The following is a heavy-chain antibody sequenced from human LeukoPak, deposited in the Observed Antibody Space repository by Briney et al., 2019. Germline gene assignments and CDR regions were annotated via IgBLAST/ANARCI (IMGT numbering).Heavy chain of an antibody. D-gene: IGHD1-26*01. CDR2: IYTSGST. CDR3: ARESSIVGALGSDAFDI. CDR1: GGSISSGSYY. J-gene: IGHJ3*02. V-gene: IGHV4-61*02. Sequence: SQTLSLTCIVSGGSISSGSYYWSWIRQPAGKGLEWIGRIYTSGSTNYNPSLKSRVTISVDTSKNQFSLKLSSVTAADTAVYYCARESSIVGALGSDAFDIWGQGTMVTVSS.